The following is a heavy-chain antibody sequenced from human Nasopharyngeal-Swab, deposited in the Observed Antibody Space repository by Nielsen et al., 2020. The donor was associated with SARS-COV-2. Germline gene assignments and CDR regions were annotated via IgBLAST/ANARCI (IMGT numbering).Heavy chain of an antibody. D-gene: IGHD5-24*01. Sequence: GESLKISCAASGLSVSSNYMSWVRQAPGKGLEWVSIIYPGGSTYYADSVKGRFTISRDNSRNTLYLQMNSLTAEDTAVYYCARVLDGYNGFDYWGQGTLVTVSS. J-gene: IGHJ4*02. CDR2: IYPGGST. CDR1: GLSVSSNY. CDR3: ARVLDGYNGFDY. V-gene: IGHV3-53*01.